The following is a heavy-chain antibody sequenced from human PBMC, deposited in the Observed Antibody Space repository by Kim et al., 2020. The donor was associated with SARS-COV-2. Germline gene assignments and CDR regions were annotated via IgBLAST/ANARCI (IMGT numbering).Heavy chain of an antibody. CDR3: AKDRGDGYNYYYYYGMDV. D-gene: IGHD3-10*01. J-gene: IGHJ6*02. V-gene: IGHV3-30*02. Sequence: SRFTISRENSKNTLYLQMNSLRAEDTAVYYCAKDRGDGYNYYYYYGMDVWGQGTTVTVSS.